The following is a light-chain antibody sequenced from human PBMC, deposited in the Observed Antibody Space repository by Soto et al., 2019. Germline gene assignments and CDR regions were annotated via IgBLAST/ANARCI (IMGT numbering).Light chain of an antibody. CDR3: QQYNSFSGT. V-gene: IGKV1-5*01. J-gene: IGKJ1*01. CDR1: QTISSW. CDR2: AAS. Sequence: DLQMTQSPSTLSGSVGDRVTITCRASQTISSWLAWYQQKPGKAPKLLIYAASSLQSGAPSRFSGSGSGTDFTLTISSLQPDDFATYYCQQYNSFSGTFGQGTKVDIK.